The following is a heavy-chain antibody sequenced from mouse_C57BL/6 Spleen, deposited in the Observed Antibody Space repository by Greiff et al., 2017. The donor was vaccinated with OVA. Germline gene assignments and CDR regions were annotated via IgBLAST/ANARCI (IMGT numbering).Heavy chain of an antibody. CDR3: VWFFYAMDY. D-gene: IGHD2-10*02. J-gene: IGHJ4*01. Sequence: EVHLVESGAELVRPGASVKLSCTASGFNIKDDYMHWVKQRPEQGLEWIGWIDPENGDTEYASKFQGKATITADTSSNTAYLQLSSLTSEDTAVYYCVWFFYAMDYWGQGTSVTVSS. V-gene: IGHV14-4*01. CDR1: GFNIKDDY. CDR2: IDPENGDT.